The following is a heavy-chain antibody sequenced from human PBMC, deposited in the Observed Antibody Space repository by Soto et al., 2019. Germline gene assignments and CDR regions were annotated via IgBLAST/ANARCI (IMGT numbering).Heavy chain of an antibody. CDR2: IWYDGSNK. V-gene: IGHV3-33*01. Sequence: GGSLRLSCAASGFTFSSYGMHWVRQAPGKGLEWVAVIWYDGSNKYYAESVKGRFTISRDNSKYTLYLQMNSLRAEDTAVYYYARDPYSSGWYADYWGQGPLVTVS. D-gene: IGHD6-19*01. CDR1: GFTFSSYG. J-gene: IGHJ4*02. CDR3: ARDPYSSGWYADY.